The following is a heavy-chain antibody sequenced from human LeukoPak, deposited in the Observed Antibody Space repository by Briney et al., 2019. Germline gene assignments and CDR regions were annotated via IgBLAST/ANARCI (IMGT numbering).Heavy chain of an antibody. D-gene: IGHD3-10*01. Sequence: ASVKVSCKASGYTFTSYGISWVRQAPGQGLAWMGWISAYNGNTNYAQKLQGRVTMTTDTSTSTAYMELRSLRSDDTAVYYCARVGDYYGSGSYEVFYYYYGMDVWGKGTTVTVSS. CDR1: GYTFTSYG. V-gene: IGHV1-18*04. CDR3: ARVGDYYGSGSYEVFYYYYGMDV. J-gene: IGHJ6*04. CDR2: ISAYNGNT.